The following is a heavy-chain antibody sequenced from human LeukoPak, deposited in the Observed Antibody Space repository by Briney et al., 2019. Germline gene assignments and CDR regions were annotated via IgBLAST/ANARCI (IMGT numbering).Heavy chain of an antibody. CDR1: GFTFSDYY. CDR3: ARERGEYSSSWYGIG. D-gene: IGHD6-13*01. CDR2: ISSSGSTI. Sequence: GSLRLSCAASGFTFSDYYMSWIRQAPGKGLEWVSYISSSGSTIYYADSVKGRFTISRDNAKNSLYLQMNSLGAEDTAVYYCARERGEYSSSWYGIGWGQGTLVTVSS. J-gene: IGHJ4*02. V-gene: IGHV3-11*01.